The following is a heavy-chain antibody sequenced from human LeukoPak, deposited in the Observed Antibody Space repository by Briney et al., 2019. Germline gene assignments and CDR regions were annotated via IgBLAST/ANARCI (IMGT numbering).Heavy chain of an antibody. CDR3: ARDTVGVTDY. D-gene: IGHD1-26*01. Sequence: GGSLRLSCAASGFIFTDYWMNWVRQAPGKGLEWVTNIKPDGSEKYYVDSVKGRFTISRDNAKNSLYLQMNSLRAEDTALYYCARDTVGVTDYWGQGTLVTVSS. CDR2: IKPDGSEK. CDR1: GFIFTDYW. V-gene: IGHV3-7*01. J-gene: IGHJ4*02.